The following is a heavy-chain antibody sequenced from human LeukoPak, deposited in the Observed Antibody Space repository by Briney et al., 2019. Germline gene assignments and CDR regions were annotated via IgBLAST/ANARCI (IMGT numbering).Heavy chain of an antibody. Sequence: GGSLRLSCAASGFTFSSYGMHWVRQAPGKGLEWVAVIWYDGSNKYYADSVKGRFTISRDNSKNTLYLQMNSLRAEDTAVYYCARESYCGGDCYTSDFDYWGQGTLVTVSS. CDR2: IWYDGSNK. J-gene: IGHJ4*02. V-gene: IGHV3-33*01. CDR3: ARESYCGGDCYTSDFDY. CDR1: GFTFSSYG. D-gene: IGHD2-21*02.